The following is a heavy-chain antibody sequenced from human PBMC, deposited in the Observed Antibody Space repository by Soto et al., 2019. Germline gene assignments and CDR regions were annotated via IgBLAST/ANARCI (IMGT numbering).Heavy chain of an antibody. D-gene: IGHD2-8*01. J-gene: IGHJ4*02. CDR3: ARARGGNGGNFDY. V-gene: IGHV3-74*01. CDR1: RFSFSSYW. CDR2: ISSDGSST. Sequence: EVQLVASGGGLVQPGGSLRLSCVASRFSFSSYWMHWVRQAPGKGLVWVSHISSDGSSTNYADSVKGRFAISRDNXKNTVYLQRNSLTAEDTAAYYCARARGGNGGNFDYWGQGTLVRVSS.